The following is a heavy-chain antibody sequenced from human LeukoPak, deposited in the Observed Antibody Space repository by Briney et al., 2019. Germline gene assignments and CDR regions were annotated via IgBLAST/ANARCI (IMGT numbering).Heavy chain of an antibody. Sequence: SETLSLTCAVYGGSFSGYYCSWIRQPPGKGLEWIGEINHSGSTNYNPSLKSRVTISVDTSKNQFSLKLSSVTAADTAVYYCARGLGPGLRGSGYRYWGQGTLVTVSS. CDR2: INHSGST. CDR1: GGSFSGYY. D-gene: IGHD3-22*01. CDR3: ARGLGPGLRGSGYRY. V-gene: IGHV4-34*01. J-gene: IGHJ4*02.